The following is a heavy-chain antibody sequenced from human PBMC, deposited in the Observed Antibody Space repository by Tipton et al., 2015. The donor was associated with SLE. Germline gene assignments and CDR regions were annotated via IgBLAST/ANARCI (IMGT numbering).Heavy chain of an antibody. J-gene: IGHJ6*02. Sequence: LRLSCAASGFTFSDYYMSWIRQAPGKGLEWVSYISSSSSYTNYADSVKGRFTISRDNAKNSLYLQMNSLRAEDTAVYYCARDAGRVSNYYGMDVWGQGTTVTVSS. V-gene: IGHV3-11*06. CDR2: ISSSSSYT. CDR1: GFTFSDYY. CDR3: ARDAGRVSNYYGMDV.